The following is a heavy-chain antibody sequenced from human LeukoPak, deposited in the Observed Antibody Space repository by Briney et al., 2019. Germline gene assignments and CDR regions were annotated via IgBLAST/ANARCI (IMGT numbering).Heavy chain of an antibody. V-gene: IGHV3-7*01. CDR3: ATLFYDYVWGSFRSPMDY. D-gene: IGHD3-16*02. Sequence: GGSLRLSCTASGFIFSNYWMTWVRQAPGKGLEWVANIKQDGSEKYYVDSVKGRFTISRDNAKNSLHLQMNSLRAEDTAVYYCATLFYDYVWGSFRSPMDYWGQGTPVTVSS. J-gene: IGHJ4*02. CDR1: GFIFSNYW. CDR2: IKQDGSEK.